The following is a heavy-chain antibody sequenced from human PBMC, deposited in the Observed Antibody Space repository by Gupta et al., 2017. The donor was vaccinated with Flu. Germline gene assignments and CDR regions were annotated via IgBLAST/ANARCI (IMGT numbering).Heavy chain of an antibody. V-gene: IGHV4-59*01. CDR3: ARGYDTIDY. Sequence: SLTCTVPGGSISSYYGSWIRQPAGKGLEWIGYIYYSGSTNYNPSLKSRVTISVETSKNQFSLKLSSVTAADTAVYYCARGYDTIDYWGQGTLVTVSS. CDR2: IYYSGST. D-gene: IGHD3-22*01. CDR1: GGSISSYY. J-gene: IGHJ4*02.